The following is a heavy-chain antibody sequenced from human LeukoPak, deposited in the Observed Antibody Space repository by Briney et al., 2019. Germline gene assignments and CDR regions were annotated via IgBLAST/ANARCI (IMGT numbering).Heavy chain of an antibody. CDR1: GGSINSHY. J-gene: IGHJ3*02. CDR2: IYNSGSI. Sequence: SETLSLTCTISGGSINSHYCNWIRQFPGKGLEWIGYIYNSGSINYNPSLKSRVTISVDTSKNQFSLKLSSVTAADTAIYYCATKVRGGFDIWGQGTMVTVSS. D-gene: IGHD2-15*01. V-gene: IGHV4-59*11. CDR3: ATKVRGGFDI.